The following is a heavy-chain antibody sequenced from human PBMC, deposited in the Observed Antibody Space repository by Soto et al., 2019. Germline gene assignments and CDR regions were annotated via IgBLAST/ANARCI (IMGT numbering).Heavy chain of an antibody. CDR1: GGSISSGGYS. CDR3: ARARRSYGYPYYFDY. D-gene: IGHD5-18*01. V-gene: IGHV4-30-2*05. CDR2: IYYSGST. Sequence: SETLSLTCAVSGGSISSGGYSWSWIRQPPGKGLEWIGYIYYSGSTYYNPSLKSRVTISVDTSKNQFSLKLSSVTAADTAVYYCARARRSYGYPYYFDYWGQGTLVTVSS. J-gene: IGHJ4*02.